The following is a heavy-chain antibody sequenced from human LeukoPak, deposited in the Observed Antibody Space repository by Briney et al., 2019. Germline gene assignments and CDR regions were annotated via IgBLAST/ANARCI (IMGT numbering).Heavy chain of an antibody. Sequence: ASVKVSCKASGYTFTSYDINWVRQATGQGLEWMGWMNPNSGNTGYAQKFQGRVTMTRNTSISTAYMELSSLRSEDTAVYYCASLPKVESYSGSYYDPYYYYGMDVWGQGTTVTVSS. CDR3: ASLPKVESYSGSYYDPYYYYGMDV. CDR2: MNPNSGNT. J-gene: IGHJ6*02. CDR1: GYTFTSYD. D-gene: IGHD1-26*01. V-gene: IGHV1-8*01.